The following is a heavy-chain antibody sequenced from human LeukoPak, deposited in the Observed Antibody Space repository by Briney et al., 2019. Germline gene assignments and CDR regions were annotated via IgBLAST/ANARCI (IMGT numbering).Heavy chain of an antibody. CDR3: ARRNPTYYYGSGSHSLFDP. V-gene: IGHV1-8*03. D-gene: IGHD3-10*01. Sequence: GGSLRLSCKASGYTFTSYDINWVRQATGQGLEWMGWMNPNSGNTGYAQKFQGRVTITRNTSISTAYMELSSLRSEDTAVYYCARRNPTYYYGSGSHSLFDPWGQGTLVTVSS. J-gene: IGHJ5*02. CDR1: GYTFTSYD. CDR2: MNPNSGNT.